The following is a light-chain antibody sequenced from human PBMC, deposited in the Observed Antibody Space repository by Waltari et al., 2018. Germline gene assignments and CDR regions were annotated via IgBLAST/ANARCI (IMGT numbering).Light chain of an antibody. CDR1: ISDVGGYNY. CDR2: DVT. Sequence: SALTPPASVSGSLGQSITFSCTGTISDVGGYNYVAWYQQHPGKAPKLMIHDVTKRPSGVASRFSGSKSGNTASLTISGLQPDDEADYYCISYSRATPGNGVIGGGTKLTVL. CDR3: ISYSRATPGNGV. V-gene: IGLV2-14*01. J-gene: IGLJ3*02.